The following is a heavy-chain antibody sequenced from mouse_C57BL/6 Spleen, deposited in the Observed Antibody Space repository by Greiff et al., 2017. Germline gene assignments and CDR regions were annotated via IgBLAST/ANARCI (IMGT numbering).Heavy chain of an antibody. D-gene: IGHD2-3*01. V-gene: IGHV5-4*01. CDR3: AREEDMYDGYFFDY. CDR2: ISDGGSYT. CDR1: GFTFSSYA. J-gene: IGHJ2*01. Sequence: DVMLVESGGGLVKPGGSLKLCCAASGFTFSSYAMSWVRQTPEKRLEWVATISDGGSYTYYPDNVKGRFTISRDNAKNNLYLQMSHLKSEDTAMYYCAREEDMYDGYFFDYWGQGTTLTVSS.